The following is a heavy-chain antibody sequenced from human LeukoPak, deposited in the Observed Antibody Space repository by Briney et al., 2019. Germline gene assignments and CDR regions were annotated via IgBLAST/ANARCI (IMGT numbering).Heavy chain of an antibody. CDR2: TYYRSKWYN. Sequence: SQTLSLTCAISGDSVSSNSAVWNWIRQSPSRGLEWLGRTYYRSKWYNDYAVSVKSRITINPDTSKNQFSLQLNSVTPEDTAVYYCARRWPARDTVMVSTMIKWYFDLWGRGTLVTVSS. J-gene: IGHJ2*01. CDR1: GDSVSSNSAV. V-gene: IGHV6-1*01. D-gene: IGHD5-24*01. CDR3: ARRWPARDTVMVSTMIKWYFDL.